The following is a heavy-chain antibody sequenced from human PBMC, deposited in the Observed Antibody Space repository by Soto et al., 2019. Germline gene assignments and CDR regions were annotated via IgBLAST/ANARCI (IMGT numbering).Heavy chain of an antibody. V-gene: IGHV3-66*01. Sequence: GESLKISCAASGFTVSSNYMSWVRQAPGKGLEWVSVIYSGGSTYYADSVKGRFTISRDNSKNTLYLQMNSLRAEDTAVYYCARGPGDAWDWLSIKGNYGDYMYYFDYWGQGTLVTVSS. CDR2: IYSGGST. CDR3: ARGPGDAWDWLSIKGNYGDYMYYFDY. CDR1: GFTVSSNY. J-gene: IGHJ4*02. D-gene: IGHD4-17*01.